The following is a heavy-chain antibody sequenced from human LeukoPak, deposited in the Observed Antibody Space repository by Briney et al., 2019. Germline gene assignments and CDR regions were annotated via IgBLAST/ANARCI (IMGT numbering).Heavy chain of an antibody. J-gene: IGHJ4*02. V-gene: IGHV3-74*01. CDR1: GFTFSSYC. CDR3: AVVVVTAIHAY. D-gene: IGHD2-21*02. CDR2: INSDGSSI. Sequence: GGSLRLSCAASGFTFSSYCMHCVRQAPGKGLVWVSRINSDGSSISYADSVKGRFTISRDNAKNALYLQMNSLRAEDTAVYYCAVVVVTAIHAYWGQGTLVTVSS.